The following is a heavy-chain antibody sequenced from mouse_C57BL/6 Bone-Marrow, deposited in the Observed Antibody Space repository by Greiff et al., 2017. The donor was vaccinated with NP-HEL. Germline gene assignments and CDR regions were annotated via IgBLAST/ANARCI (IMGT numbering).Heavy chain of an antibody. V-gene: IGHV1-42*01. CDR3: ARRRGLDY. Sequence: DVQLQESGPELVKPGASVKISCKASGYSFTGYYMNWVKQSPEKSLEWIGEINPSTGGTTYNQKFKAKATLTVDKSSSTAYMQLKSLTSEDSAVYYCARRRGLDYWGQGTTLTVSS. CDR2: INPSTGGT. CDR1: GYSFTGYY. J-gene: IGHJ2*01.